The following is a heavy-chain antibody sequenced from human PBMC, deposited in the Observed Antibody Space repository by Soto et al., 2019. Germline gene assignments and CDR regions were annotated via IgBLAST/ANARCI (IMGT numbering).Heavy chain of an antibody. Sequence: QVQLQQWGAGLLKPSETLSLTCAVYGGSFSGYYWSWIRQPPGKGLAWIGEITHSGGTNYNPSLKNRVTISVDTSKSQFSLKLRPVTDADTAVYYCARDVMANSRCHWYFDLWGRGTLVTVSS. J-gene: IGHJ2*01. CDR1: GGSFSGYY. V-gene: IGHV4-34*01. D-gene: IGHD2-8*01. CDR2: ITHSGGT. CDR3: ARDVMANSRCHWYFDL.